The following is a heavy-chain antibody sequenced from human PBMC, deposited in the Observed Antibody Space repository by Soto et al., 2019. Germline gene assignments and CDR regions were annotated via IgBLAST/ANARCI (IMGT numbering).Heavy chain of an antibody. D-gene: IGHD2-15*01. CDR2: INHSGTT. J-gene: IGHJ4*02. CDR3: TSAGCGTFCYSPDY. CDR1: GGSFSGYY. Sequence: SETLSLTCAVYGGSFSGYYWSWIRQPPGKGLEWIGEINHSGTTKYNPSLKSRVTISVDTSKNTLYLQMSSLRDEDTAVYHCTSAGCGTFCYSPDYWGQGALVTVSS. V-gene: IGHV4-34*01.